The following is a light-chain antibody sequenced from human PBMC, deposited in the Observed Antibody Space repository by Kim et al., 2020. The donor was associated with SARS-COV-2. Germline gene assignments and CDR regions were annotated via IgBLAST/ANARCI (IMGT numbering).Light chain of an antibody. CDR2: DAS. V-gene: IGKV3-20*01. CDR3: QQYGSSPRT. Sequence: LSPVERATLSCRASQSISSSYLAWYQQRPGQAPRLLIYDASSRATGIPDRFSGGGSETDFTLTINRLEPEDFAVYYCQQYGSSPRTFGQGTKLEIK. CDR1: QSISSSY. J-gene: IGKJ2*01.